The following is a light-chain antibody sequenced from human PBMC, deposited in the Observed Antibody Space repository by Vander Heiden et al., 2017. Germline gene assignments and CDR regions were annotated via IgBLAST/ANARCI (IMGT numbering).Light chain of an antibody. Sequence: HSALTQPRPASGSPRQSVTISCTRTSSDAGPYNYVPWYQQHPGNAPKVMIYEVSNRPSGVPDRFSGSKSGNTASLTVSGLQAEDEADYYCSSYGGNNKLVFGGGTKLTVL. V-gene: IGLV2-8*01. CDR1: SSDAGPYNY. CDR3: SSYGGNNKLV. J-gene: IGLJ3*02. CDR2: EVS.